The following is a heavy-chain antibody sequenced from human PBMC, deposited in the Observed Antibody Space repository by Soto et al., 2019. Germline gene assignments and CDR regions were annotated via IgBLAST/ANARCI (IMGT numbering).Heavy chain of an antibody. CDR3: ARGRGIVLVPAAIHYYYYYGMDV. CDR2: MNPNSGNT. D-gene: IGHD2-2*01. J-gene: IGHJ6*02. CDR1: GYTFTSYD. Sequence: ASVKVCCKASGYTFTSYDINWVRQATGQGLEWMGWMNPNSGNTGYAQKFQGRVTMTRNTSISTAYMELSSLRSEDTAVYYCARGRGIVLVPAAIHYYYYYGMDVWGQRTTVTVSS. V-gene: IGHV1-8*01.